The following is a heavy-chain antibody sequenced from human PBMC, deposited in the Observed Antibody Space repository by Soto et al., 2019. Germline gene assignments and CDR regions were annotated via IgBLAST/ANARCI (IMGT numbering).Heavy chain of an antibody. D-gene: IGHD1-1*01. CDR1: GFTVSSNY. CDR3: ARDQSGLDDAFDI. CDR2: IYSGGST. Sequence: GGSLRLSCAASGFTVSSNYMSWVRQAPGKGLEWVSVIYSGGSTYYADSVKGRFTISRHNSKNTLYLQMNSLRAEDTAVYYCARDQSGLDDAFDIWGQGTMVTVSS. J-gene: IGHJ3*02. V-gene: IGHV3-53*04.